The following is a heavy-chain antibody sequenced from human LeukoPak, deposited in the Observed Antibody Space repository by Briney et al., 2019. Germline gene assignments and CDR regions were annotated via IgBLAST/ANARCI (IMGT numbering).Heavy chain of an antibody. Sequence: SETLSLTCSVSGGSISSFYWSWIRQPPGKGLEWIGYIYYSGSTNYNPSVKSRVTISVDTSKNQFSLKPSSVTAADTAVYYCARGSGSFGYWGQGTLVTVSS. CDR3: ARGSGSFGY. D-gene: IGHD3-10*01. CDR2: IYYSGST. J-gene: IGHJ4*02. CDR1: GGSISSFY. V-gene: IGHV4-59*01.